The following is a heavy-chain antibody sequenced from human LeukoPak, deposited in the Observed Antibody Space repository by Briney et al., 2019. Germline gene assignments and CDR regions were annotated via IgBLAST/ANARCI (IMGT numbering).Heavy chain of an antibody. CDR2: IRSKANSYAT. Sequence: PGGSLKLSCAASGFTFSCSAMHWVRQASGKGLEWVGRIRSKANSYATAYAASVKGRFTISRDDSKNTAYLQMNSLKTEDTAVYYCTRLGGSGWEVDYWGQGTLVTVSS. CDR3: TRLGGSGWEVDY. CDR1: GFTFSCSA. J-gene: IGHJ4*02. V-gene: IGHV3-73*01. D-gene: IGHD6-19*01.